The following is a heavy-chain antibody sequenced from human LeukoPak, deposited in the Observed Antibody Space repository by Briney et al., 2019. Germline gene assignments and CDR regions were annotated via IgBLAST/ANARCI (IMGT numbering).Heavy chain of an antibody. J-gene: IGHJ4*02. CDR3: VRSDDFWSGYYGY. Sequence: SSETLSLTCTVSGGSISSYCWSWIRQPPGRGLEWIGYIFYSGSTNYNPSLKSRVTISVDTSKNQFSLKLSSVTAADTAVYYCVRSDDFWSGYYGYWGQGTLVTVSS. V-gene: IGHV4-59*01. CDR1: GGSISSYC. CDR2: IFYSGST. D-gene: IGHD3-3*01.